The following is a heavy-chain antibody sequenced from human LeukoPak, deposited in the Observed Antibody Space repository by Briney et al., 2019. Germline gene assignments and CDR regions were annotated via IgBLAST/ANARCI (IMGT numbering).Heavy chain of an antibody. CDR3: ATTARTAYDSSGYYEN. CDR1: GYSISSGYY. J-gene: IGHJ4*02. CDR2: IHHSGGT. Sequence: SETLSLTCTVSGYSISSGYYWGWIRQPPGKGLEWIGAIHHSGGTYYNPSLKSRVTISVDTSKNQFSLKLSSVTAADTAVYYCATTARTAYDSSGYYENWGQGTLVTVSS. V-gene: IGHV4-38-2*02. D-gene: IGHD3-22*01.